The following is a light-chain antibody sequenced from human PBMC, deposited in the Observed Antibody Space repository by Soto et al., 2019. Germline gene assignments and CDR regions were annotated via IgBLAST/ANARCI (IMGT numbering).Light chain of an antibody. CDR2: GAS. Sequence: DIVLTQSPGTLSLSPGERATLSCRASQSVSSSSLAWSQQKHGQAPRXLIYGASSSATGSQDRFSGXGYGTDVTLIISTLEPKYFALYYCHHYNYRPDTFGQGTKVDI. V-gene: IGKV3-20*01. J-gene: IGKJ2*01. CDR3: HHYNYRPDT. CDR1: QSVSSSS.